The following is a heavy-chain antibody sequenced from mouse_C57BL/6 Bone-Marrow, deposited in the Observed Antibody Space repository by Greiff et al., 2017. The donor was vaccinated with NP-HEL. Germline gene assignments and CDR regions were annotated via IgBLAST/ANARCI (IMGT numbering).Heavy chain of an antibody. D-gene: IGHD2-12*01. J-gene: IGHJ4*01. CDR2: IDPENGDT. CDR3: TLRRAAYAMDY. V-gene: IGHV14-4*01. Sequence: EVQGVESGAELVRPGASVKLSCTASGFNIKDDYMHWVKQRPEQGLEWIGWIDPENGDTEYASKFQGKATITADTSSNTAYLQLSSLTSEDTAVYYCTLRRAAYAMDYWGQGTSVTVSS. CDR1: GFNIKDDY.